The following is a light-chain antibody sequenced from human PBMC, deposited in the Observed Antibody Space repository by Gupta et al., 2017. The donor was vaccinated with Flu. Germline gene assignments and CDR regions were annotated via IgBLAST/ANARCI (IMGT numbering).Light chain of an antibody. CDR2: AVT. CDR3: SSYAGNNNVV. Sequence: QSALTQPPSASGSPGQSVTISSTGTSSDVGGYDFVSWYQQHPGKAPKLMIYAVTKRPSGVPDRFSGSKYGNTASLTVSGLQAEDEADYYCSSYAGNNNVVLGGGTKLTVL. V-gene: IGLV2-8*01. J-gene: IGLJ2*01. CDR1: SSDVGGYDF.